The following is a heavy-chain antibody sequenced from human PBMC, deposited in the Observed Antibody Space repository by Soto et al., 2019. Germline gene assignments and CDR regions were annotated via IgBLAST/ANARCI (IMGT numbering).Heavy chain of an antibody. Sequence: QVQLVESGGGVVQPGRSLRLSCAASGFTFSSYAMHWVRQAPGKGLEWVAVISYDGSKKNYADSVKGRFTISRDNSKNRLSLQMNSLRAEDTAVYYCARGYEFWSGYYYPYGMDVWGQGTTVTVSS. D-gene: IGHD3-3*01. V-gene: IGHV3-30-3*01. CDR1: GFTFSSYA. CDR2: ISYDGSKK. J-gene: IGHJ6*02. CDR3: ARGYEFWSGYYYPYGMDV.